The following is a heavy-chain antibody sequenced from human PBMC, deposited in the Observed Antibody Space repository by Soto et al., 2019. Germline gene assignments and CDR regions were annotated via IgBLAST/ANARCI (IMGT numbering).Heavy chain of an antibody. Sequence: GGSLRLSCAASGFTFNNYAMNWVRQAPGKGLEWVSTISGNGCSTKYADSVRGRFTISRDDSKDTLYLQLNRVRAEDTATYYCAKDWMASYDDTGYFLDYWGQGTLVTVSS. J-gene: IGHJ4*02. CDR3: AKDWMASYDDTGYFLDY. V-gene: IGHV3-23*01. CDR2: ISGNGCST. D-gene: IGHD3-22*01. CDR1: GFTFNNYA.